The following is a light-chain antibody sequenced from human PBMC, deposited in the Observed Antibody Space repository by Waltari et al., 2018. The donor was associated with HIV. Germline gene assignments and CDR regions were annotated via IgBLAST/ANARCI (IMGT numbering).Light chain of an antibody. Sequence: AIRMTQSPSSFSASTGDRVTITCRASQGISSYLPWYQQKPGKAPKLLIYAASTLQSGVPSRFSGSGSGTDFTLTISCLQSEDFATYYCQQYYSYPRTFGQGTKEEIK. CDR1: QGISSY. CDR2: AAS. V-gene: IGKV1-8*01. J-gene: IGKJ1*01. CDR3: QQYYSYPRT.